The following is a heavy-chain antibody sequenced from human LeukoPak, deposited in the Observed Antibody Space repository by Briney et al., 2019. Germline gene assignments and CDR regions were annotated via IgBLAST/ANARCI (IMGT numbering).Heavy chain of an antibody. CDR1: GFTFSSYA. D-gene: IGHD3-22*01. CDR3: ARASDYDSGGYYIGGTFDY. J-gene: IGHJ4*02. V-gene: IGHV3-23*01. CDR2: INDVSSST. Sequence: GGSLRLSCEASGFTFSSYAMSWVRQAPGKGLEWVSAINDVSSSTYYADSVKGRFTISRDNSKKTLYLQMNSLRAEDTAVYYCARASDYDSGGYYIGGTFDYWGQGTLVTVSS.